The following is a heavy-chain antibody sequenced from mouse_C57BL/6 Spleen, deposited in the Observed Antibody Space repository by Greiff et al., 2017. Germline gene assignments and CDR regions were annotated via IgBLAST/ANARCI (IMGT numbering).Heavy chain of an antibody. J-gene: IGHJ4*01. CDR2: IDPSDSYT. V-gene: IGHV1-69*01. CDR3: ARSGSRYAMVY. D-gene: IGHD1-1*01. CDR1: GYTFTSYW. Sequence: QVQLKQPGAELVMPGASVKLSCKASGYTFTSYWMHWVKQRPGQGLEWIGEIDPSDSYTNYNQKFKGKSTLTVDKSSSTAYMQLSSLTSEDSAVYYCARSGSRYAMVYWGQGTSVTVSS.